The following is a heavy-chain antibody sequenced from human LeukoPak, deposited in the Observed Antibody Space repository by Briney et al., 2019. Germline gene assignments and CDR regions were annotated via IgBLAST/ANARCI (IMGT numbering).Heavy chain of an antibody. V-gene: IGHV1-2*02. CDR2: INPNSGGT. J-gene: IGHJ4*02. CDR3: ARSLYSGSYYRFGY. CDR1: GYTFTGYY. D-gene: IGHD1-26*01. Sequence: ASVKVSCKASGYTFTGYYMHWVRQAPGQGLEWMGWINPNSGGTNYAQKFQGRVTMTRDTSISTAYMELSRLRSDDTAVYYCARSLYSGSYYRFGYWGQGTLVTVSS.